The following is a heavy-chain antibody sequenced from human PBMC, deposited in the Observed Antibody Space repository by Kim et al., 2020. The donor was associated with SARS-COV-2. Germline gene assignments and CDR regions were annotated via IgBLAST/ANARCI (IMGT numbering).Heavy chain of an antibody. Sequence: GGSLRLSCAASGFTFSSYGMHWVRQAPGKGLEWVAVISYDGSNKYYADSVKGRFTISRDNSKNTLYLQMNSLRAEDTAVYYCAEVSVPPVGVVTASYDW. D-gene: IGHD2-21*02. CDR3: AEVSVPPVGVVTASYDW. CDR2: ISYDGSNK. CDR1: GFTFSSYG. V-gene: IGHV3-30*18. J-gene: IGHJ5*01.